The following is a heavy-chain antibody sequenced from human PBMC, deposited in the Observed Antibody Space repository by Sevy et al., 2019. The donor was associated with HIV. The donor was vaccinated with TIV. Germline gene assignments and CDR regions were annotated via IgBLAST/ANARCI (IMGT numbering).Heavy chain of an antibody. CDR2: ISWDGGST. Sequence: GGSLRLSCAASGFTFDDYTMHWVRQAPGKGLEWVSLISWDGGSTYYADSVKGRFTISRDNSKNSLYLQMNSLRTEDTALYYCAKSRLKGLGYCRGGSCNEGRWGMDVWGQGTTVTVSS. CDR1: GFTFDDYT. CDR3: AKSRLKGLGYCRGGSCNEGRWGMDV. V-gene: IGHV3-43*01. D-gene: IGHD2-15*01. J-gene: IGHJ6*02.